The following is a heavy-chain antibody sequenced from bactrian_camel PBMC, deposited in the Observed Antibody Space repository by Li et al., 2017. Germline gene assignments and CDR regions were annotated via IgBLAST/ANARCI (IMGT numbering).Heavy chain of an antibody. D-gene: IGHD4*01. CDR2: IKWNGGNT. CDR1: GLTFDAYA. CDR3: VRESSINYVHMLSD. Sequence: HVQLVESGGGLVQAGGSLRLSCTVSGLTFDAYAMGWFRQAPGKEREGVSCIKWNGGNTYYADSVKGRFTISRDNAKNMLYLQMNSLKSEDTALYYCVRESSINYVHMLSDWGRGTQVTVS. V-gene: IGHV3S60*01. J-gene: IGHJ4*01.